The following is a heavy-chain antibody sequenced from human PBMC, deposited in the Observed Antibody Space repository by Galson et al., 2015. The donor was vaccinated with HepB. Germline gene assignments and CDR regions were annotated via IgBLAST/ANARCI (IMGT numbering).Heavy chain of an antibody. CDR1: GFTFSSYW. D-gene: IGHD1-26*01. Sequence: SLRLSCAASGFTFSSYWMSWVRQPPGKGLEWVANIKQDGSEKYYVDSVKGRFTISRDSAKNSLYLQMNSLRAEDTAVYYCARDLGGSYYRGYYFDCWGQGTLVTVSS. J-gene: IGHJ4*02. CDR3: ARDLGGSYYRGYYFDC. V-gene: IGHV3-7*03. CDR2: IKQDGSEK.